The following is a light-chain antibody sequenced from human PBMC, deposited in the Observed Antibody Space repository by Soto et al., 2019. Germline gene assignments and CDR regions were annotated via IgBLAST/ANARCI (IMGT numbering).Light chain of an antibody. CDR1: STDVGNYNY. Sequence: LTQPPSASGSPGQSLTISCTGTSTDVGNYNYVSWYQQHPGKAPKLMISDVNRRPSGVPDRFSGSKSGNTASLTVSGLQAEDEADYYCSSYAGSNNWVFGGGTKLTVL. V-gene: IGLV2-8*01. J-gene: IGLJ3*02. CDR2: DVN. CDR3: SSYAGSNNWV.